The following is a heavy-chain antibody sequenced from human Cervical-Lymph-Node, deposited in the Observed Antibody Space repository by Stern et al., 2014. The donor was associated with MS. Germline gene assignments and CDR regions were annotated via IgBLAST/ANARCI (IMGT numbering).Heavy chain of an antibody. Sequence: QITLKESGPTLVRPTQTLTLTCTFSGFSLTTNDVAVGWIRQPPGKTLEXLALIFWDDDKRYSPSLESRLTVTKDTSKNQVVLTMTNMDPVDTATYYCTYRLGELRYQPVWGPGTLVAVSS. CDR3: TYRLGELRYQPV. D-gene: IGHD3-16*01. J-gene: IGHJ4*02. CDR1: GFSLTTNDVA. V-gene: IGHV2-5*02. CDR2: IFWDDDK.